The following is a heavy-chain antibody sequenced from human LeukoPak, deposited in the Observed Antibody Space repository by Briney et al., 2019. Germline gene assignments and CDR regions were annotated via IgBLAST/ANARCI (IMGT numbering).Heavy chain of an antibody. Sequence: GRSLRLSCAASGFTFDYYAMDWVRQAPGKGLEWVSFVTGDGGGTYYADSVRGRFTISRDNSENSLYLQMNNLRIEDTALYYCAKDRDTTGFDHWGQGTLVTVSS. V-gene: IGHV3-43*02. CDR3: AKDRDTTGFDH. CDR2: VTGDGGGT. D-gene: IGHD2-8*01. J-gene: IGHJ4*02. CDR1: GFTFDYYA.